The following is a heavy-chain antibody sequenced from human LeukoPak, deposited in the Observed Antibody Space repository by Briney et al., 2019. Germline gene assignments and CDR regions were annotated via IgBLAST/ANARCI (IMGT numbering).Heavy chain of an antibody. CDR2: IYSDERT. CDR3: ARDPAYCSGGICYSNAFDS. J-gene: IGHJ3*02. CDR1: GFSVSRNY. Sequence: AGGSLRLSCAASGFSVSRNYMSWVRRAPGKGLEWVSVIYSDERTYYADSVKGRFTISRDNSKNTLYLQMNRLRAEDTAVYYCARDPAYCSGGICYSNAFDSWGQGTMVTVSS. V-gene: IGHV3-66*01. D-gene: IGHD2-15*01.